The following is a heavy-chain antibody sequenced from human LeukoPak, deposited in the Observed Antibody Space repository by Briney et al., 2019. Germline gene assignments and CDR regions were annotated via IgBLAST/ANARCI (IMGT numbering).Heavy chain of an antibody. V-gene: IGHV1-2*02. CDR2: INPKNAAT. J-gene: IGHJ4*02. Sequence: ASVKVSSKASGDTFTGHYMPWVRQAPGRGLEWMGWINPKNAATNYAQKFQGRVTMTRDTSSGTVYMELSSLSSDDTAVYYCARTLYIAAAPGGLDYWGQGTLVTVSS. CDR3: ARTLYIAAAPGGLDY. CDR1: GDTFTGHY. D-gene: IGHD6-13*01.